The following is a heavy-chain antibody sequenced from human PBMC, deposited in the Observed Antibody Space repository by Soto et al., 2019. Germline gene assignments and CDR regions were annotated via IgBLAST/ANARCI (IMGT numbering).Heavy chain of an antibody. D-gene: IGHD2-8*02. V-gene: IGHV1-69*16. Sequence: QVQLVQSGAEVKKPGSSVKVSCRASGGTFSTYTVAWVRQAPGQGLEWMGGIIPFLGTPNYAQRFQGRLTISADESTSTASMELSSLKSEDTAMYYCARFISGQYLVGALDVWGQGTSVTVSS. CDR3: ARFISGQYLVGALDV. CDR1: GGTFSTYT. CDR2: IIPFLGTP. J-gene: IGHJ6*01.